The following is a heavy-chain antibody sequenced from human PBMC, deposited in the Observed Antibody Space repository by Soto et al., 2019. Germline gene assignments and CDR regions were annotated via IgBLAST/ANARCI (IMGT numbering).Heavy chain of an antibody. CDR2: IYYRGNT. D-gene: IGHD3-22*01. CDR3: ARPRAQYFYDSSDDYDMDV. V-gene: IGHV4-59*08. Sequence: SETLSLTWTVSGGSISSYYWNWILQPPGKGLEWIGYIYYRGNTNYNPSLKSRVTISVDTSKNQFSLKLSSVTAADTAVYYCARPRAQYFYDSSDDYDMDVWGQGTTLTVSS. J-gene: IGHJ6*02. CDR1: GGSISSYY.